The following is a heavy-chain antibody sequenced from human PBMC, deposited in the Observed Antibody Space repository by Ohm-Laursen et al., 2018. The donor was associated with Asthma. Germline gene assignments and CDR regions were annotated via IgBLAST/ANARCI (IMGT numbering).Heavy chain of an antibody. J-gene: IGHJ6*02. CDR2: IKSKTDGGTT. V-gene: IGHV3-15*01. CDR3: TTDSDIVVVPAAIRYYYYGMDV. D-gene: IGHD2-2*01. Sequence: SLRLSCAASGYTFSRYSIHWVRQAPGKGLEWVGRIKSKTDGGTTDYAAPVKGRFTISRDDSKNTLYLQMNSLKTEDTAVYYCTTDSDIVVVPAAIRYYYYGMDVWGQGTTVTVSS. CDR1: GYTFSRYS.